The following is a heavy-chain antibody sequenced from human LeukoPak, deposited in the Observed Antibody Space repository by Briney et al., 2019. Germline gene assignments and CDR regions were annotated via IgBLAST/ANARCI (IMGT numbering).Heavy chain of an antibody. CDR1: GFTFSSYG. V-gene: IGHV3-33*01. CDR3: ARKGPNYYDSSGYYSLIDY. Sequence: GGSLRLSCAASGFTFSSYGMHWVRQAPGKGLEWVAVIWYDGSNKYYADSVKGRFTISRDNSKSTLYLQMNSLRAEDTAVYYCARKGPNYYDSSGYYSLIDYWGQGTLVTVSS. J-gene: IGHJ4*02. D-gene: IGHD3-22*01. CDR2: IWYDGSNK.